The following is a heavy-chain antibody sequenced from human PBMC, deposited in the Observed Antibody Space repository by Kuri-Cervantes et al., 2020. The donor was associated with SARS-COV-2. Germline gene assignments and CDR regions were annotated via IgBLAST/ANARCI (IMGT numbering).Heavy chain of an antibody. V-gene: IGHV1-2*06. CDR3: ATWPGWYGNYYYGMDV. D-gene: IGHD6-19*01. J-gene: IGHJ6*02. CDR2: INPNSGGT. CDR1: GYTFTGYY. Sequence: GGSLRLSCKASGYTFTGYYMHWVRQAPGQGLEWMGRINPNSGGTNYAQKFQGRVNMTRDTSISTAYMELSSLRSEDTAVYYCATWPGWYGNYYYGMDVWGQGTTVTVSS.